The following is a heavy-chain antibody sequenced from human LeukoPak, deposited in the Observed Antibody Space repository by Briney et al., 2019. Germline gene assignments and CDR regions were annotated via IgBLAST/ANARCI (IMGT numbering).Heavy chain of an antibody. V-gene: IGHV3-48*01. Sequence: GGSLRLSCVASGFIFSTFGMHWVRQAPGKGLEWVSYISSSSSTIYYADSVKGRFTISRDNAKNSLYLQMNSLRAEDTAVYYCARDFGARGWFDYWGQGTLVTVSS. CDR2: ISSSSSTI. J-gene: IGHJ4*02. CDR3: ARDFGARGWFDY. CDR1: GFIFSTFG. D-gene: IGHD6-19*01.